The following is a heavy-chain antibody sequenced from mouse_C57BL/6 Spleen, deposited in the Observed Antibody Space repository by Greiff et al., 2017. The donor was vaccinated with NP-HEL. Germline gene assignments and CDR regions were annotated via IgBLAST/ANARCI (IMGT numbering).Heavy chain of an antibody. D-gene: IGHD1-1*01. V-gene: IGHV2-2*01. J-gene: IGHJ2*01. CDR3: ARKGYYGSLDY. CDR1: GFSLTSYG. CDR2: IWSGGST. Sequence: QVQLKESGPGLVQPSQSLSITCTVSGFSLTSYGVHWVRQSPGKGLEWLGVIWSGGSTAYYAAFISRLSIRKDNSKSQVFYKMNSLQADDTAIYYCARKGYYGSLDYWGQGTTLTVSS.